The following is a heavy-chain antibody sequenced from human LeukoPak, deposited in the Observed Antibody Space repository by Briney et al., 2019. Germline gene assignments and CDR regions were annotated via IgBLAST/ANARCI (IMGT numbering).Heavy chain of an antibody. CDR1: GGSISSSNW. CDR3: ARYLTSIAAFDY. D-gene: IGHD6-6*01. V-gene: IGHV4-4*02. Sequence: SGTLSLTCAVSGGSISSSNWWSWVRPPPGKGLEWIGEIYHSGSTNYNPSLKSRVTISVDTSKNQFSLKVRSVTAADTAVYYCARYLTSIAAFDYWGQGTLVTVSS. CDR2: IYHSGST. J-gene: IGHJ4*02.